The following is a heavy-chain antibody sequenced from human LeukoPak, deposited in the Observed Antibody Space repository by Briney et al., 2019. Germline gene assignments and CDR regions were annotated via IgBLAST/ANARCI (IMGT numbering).Heavy chain of an antibody. CDR2: IYSSGQS. V-gene: IGHV4-34*01. Sequence: SETLSLTCAVYGGSFSGYYWGWIRQSPGKGLEWIGSIYSSGQSYYKVSLRSRVTMSVDTSKNLFSLKLTSVTAADTAVYYCARAPVSTAYLHYYSMDVWGKGTMVTVSS. CDR3: ARAPVSTAYLHYYSMDV. CDR1: GGSFSGYY. D-gene: IGHD3-16*01. J-gene: IGHJ6*04.